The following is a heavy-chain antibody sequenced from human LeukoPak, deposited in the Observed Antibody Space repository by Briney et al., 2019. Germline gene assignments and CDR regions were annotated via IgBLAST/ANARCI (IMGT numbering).Heavy chain of an antibody. V-gene: IGHV1-69*06. Sequence: PVKVSCKASGGTFSSYAISWVRQAPGQGLEWMGGIIPIFGTANYAQKFQGRVTITADKSTSTAYMELSSLRSEDTAVYYCASHYYDSSGYLYNWFDPWGQGTLVTVSS. J-gene: IGHJ5*02. D-gene: IGHD3-22*01. CDR1: GGTFSSYA. CDR3: ASHYYDSSGYLYNWFDP. CDR2: IIPIFGTA.